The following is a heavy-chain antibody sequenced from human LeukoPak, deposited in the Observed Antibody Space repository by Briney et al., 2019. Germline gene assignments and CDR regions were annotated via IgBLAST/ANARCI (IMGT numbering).Heavy chain of an antibody. V-gene: IGHV3-74*01. D-gene: IGHD3-10*01. Sequence: GGSLRLSCAASGFTFSRYWMHWVRQAPGKGLVWVSRINSDGSSTTYADSVKGRFTISRDNAKNTLYLQMNSLRAEDMAVYYCARAYYYGSGSYYRLDYWGQGTLVTVSS. CDR3: ARAYYYGSGSYYRLDY. CDR2: INSDGSST. CDR1: GFTFSRYW. J-gene: IGHJ4*02.